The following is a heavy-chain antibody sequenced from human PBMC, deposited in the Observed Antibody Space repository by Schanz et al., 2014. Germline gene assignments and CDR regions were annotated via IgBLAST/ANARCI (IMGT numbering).Heavy chain of an antibody. J-gene: IGHJ4*02. CDR2: IIPSLGLA. D-gene: IGHD6-13*01. CDR3: ASSGAGYSSSWDFEY. Sequence: VQSVHSGTEVQKLGASVKVSCQTSGYTFTAYGINWVRQAPGQGLEWMGRIIPSLGLAKYEQKFQDKVTITADKSTFTAYMDVSSLRSEDTAVYYCASSGAGYSSSWDFEYWGQGTLVTVSS. CDR1: GYTFTAYG. V-gene: IGHV1-69*09.